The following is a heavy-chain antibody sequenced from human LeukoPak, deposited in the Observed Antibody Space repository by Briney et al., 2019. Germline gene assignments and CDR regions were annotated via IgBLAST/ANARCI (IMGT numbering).Heavy chain of an antibody. J-gene: IGHJ4*02. CDR1: GGSISSSSYY. V-gene: IGHV4-39*01. CDR3: ARHLNSGGNSPLVY. Sequence: SETLSLTCTVSGGSISSSSYYWGWIRQPPGKGLEWIGNVFYSGSTHCNSSLKSRVTISVDTSKNQFSLKLNSVTAADTAVYFCARHLNSGGNSPLVYWGQGTLVTVSS. D-gene: IGHD4-23*01. CDR2: VFYSGST.